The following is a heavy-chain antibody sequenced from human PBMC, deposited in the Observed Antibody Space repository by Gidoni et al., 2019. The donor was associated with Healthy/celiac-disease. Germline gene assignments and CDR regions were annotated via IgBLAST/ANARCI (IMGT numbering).Heavy chain of an antibody. CDR3: ARDRDSSGWFDY. J-gene: IGHJ5*01. Sequence: QVQLVQSGAEVKKPGASVKVSCKASGYTFTGYYMHWVRQAPGQGLEWMGRINPNSGGTNYAQKFKGRVTMARDTSISTVYMELSRLRSDDTAVYSCARDRDSSGWFDYWGQGTLVTVSS. D-gene: IGHD6-19*01. CDR2: INPNSGGT. V-gene: IGHV1-2*06. CDR1: GYTFTGYY.